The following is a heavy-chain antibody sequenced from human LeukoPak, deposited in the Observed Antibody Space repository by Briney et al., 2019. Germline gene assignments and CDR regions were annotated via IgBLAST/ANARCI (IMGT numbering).Heavy chain of an antibody. CDR2: IFYSGST. J-gene: IGHJ5*02. CDR3: ARGSGGWFDP. D-gene: IGHD1-26*01. Sequence: SETLSLTCTVSGGSISTSSYYWGWVRQPPGKGLEWIGNIFYSGSTYYSPSLKSRVTISLDTSKNQFSLKLSSVTAADTAVYYCARGSGGWFDPWGQGTLVTVSS. V-gene: IGHV4-39*07. CDR1: GGSISTSSYY.